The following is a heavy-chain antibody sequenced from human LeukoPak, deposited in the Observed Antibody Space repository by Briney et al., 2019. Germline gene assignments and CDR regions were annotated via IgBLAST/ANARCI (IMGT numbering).Heavy chain of an antibody. D-gene: IGHD6-13*01. CDR2: IYNDGSST. J-gene: IGHJ4*02. V-gene: IGHV3-74*01. CDR3: AKDIGVAAAGTVH. Sequence: GGSLRLSCAASGFTFSNYWMHWVRQAPGKGLVWVSRIYNDGSSTTYADSVKGRFTISRDNAKSTLYLQMNSLRAEDTAVYYCAKDIGVAAAGTVHWGQGTLVTVSS. CDR1: GFTFSNYW.